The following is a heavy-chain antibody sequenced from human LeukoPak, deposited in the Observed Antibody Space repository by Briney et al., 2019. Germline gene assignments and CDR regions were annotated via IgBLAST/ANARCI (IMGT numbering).Heavy chain of an antibody. V-gene: IGHV4-59*01. CDR1: GGSISSYY. CDR2: IYYSGST. CDR3: ARFAYGGYYFDY. D-gene: IGHD4-23*01. J-gene: IGHJ4*02. Sequence: NPSETLSLTCTVSGGSISSYYWSWIRQPPGKGLEWIGYIYYSGSTNYNPSLKSRVTISVDTSKNLFSLKLSSVTAADTAVYYCARFAYGGYYFDYWGQGTLVTVSS.